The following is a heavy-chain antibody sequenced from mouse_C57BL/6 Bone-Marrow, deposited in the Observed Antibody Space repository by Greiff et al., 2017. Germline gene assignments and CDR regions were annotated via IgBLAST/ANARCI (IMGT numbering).Heavy chain of an antibody. J-gene: IGHJ2*01. CDR3: ARNKGYSNYWYYFDY. CDR1: GFSLTSYA. Sequence: VKVVESGPGLVAPSQSLSITCTVSGFSLTSYAISWVRQPPGKGLEWLGVIWTGGGTNYNSALKSRLSISKDNSKSQVFLKMNSLQTDDTARYYCARNKGYSNYWYYFDYWGQGTTLTVSS. V-gene: IGHV2-9-1*01. CDR2: IWTGGGT. D-gene: IGHD2-5*01.